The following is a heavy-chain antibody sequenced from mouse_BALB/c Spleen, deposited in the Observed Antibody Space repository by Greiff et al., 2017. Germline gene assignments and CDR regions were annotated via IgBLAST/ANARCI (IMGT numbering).Heavy chain of an antibody. J-gene: IGHJ3*01. V-gene: IGHV1S81*02. CDR1: GYTFTSYW. CDR2: INPSNGRT. CDR3: ATSYVTPAWFAY. Sequence: QVQLQQPGAELVKPGASVKLSCKASGYTFTSYWMHWVKQRPGQGLEWIGEINPSNGRTNYNEKFKSKATLTVDKSSSTAYMQLSSLTSEDSAVYYCATSYVTPAWFAYWGQGTLVTVSA. D-gene: IGHD3-3*01.